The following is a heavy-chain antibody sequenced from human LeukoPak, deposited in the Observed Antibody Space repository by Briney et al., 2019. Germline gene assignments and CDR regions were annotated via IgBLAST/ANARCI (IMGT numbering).Heavy chain of an antibody. V-gene: IGHV3-23*01. CDR3: GRDPNGDYVGAFEF. Sequence: GGSLRLSRVASEFTFATYAMTWVRLTPGKGLEWVSSIGGSGSYTNYADSVRGRFTVSRDNSKNTLYLQMNSLRAEDTAVYYCGRDPNGDYVGAFEFWGQGTLVSVSS. CDR2: IGGSGSYT. D-gene: IGHD4-17*01. J-gene: IGHJ3*01. CDR1: EFTFATYA.